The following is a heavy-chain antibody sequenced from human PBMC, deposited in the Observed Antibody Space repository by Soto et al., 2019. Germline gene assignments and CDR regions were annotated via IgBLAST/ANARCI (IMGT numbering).Heavy chain of an antibody. V-gene: IGHV3-30-3*01. CDR2: ISFDGTNT. CDR1: GFTFKNYA. J-gene: IGHJ4*02. D-gene: IGHD3-3*02. CDR3: ARDIDSIKGPHHNSVGPGY. Sequence: QVQLVESGGGVVQPGRSLTLSCAASGFTFKNYAMHWVRQAPGKGLEWVAVISFDGTNTYYAESVRGRVTISRDNSRNTLYLQMSSLRTEDTALFYCARDIDSIKGPHHNSVGPGYWGQGTLVTVSS.